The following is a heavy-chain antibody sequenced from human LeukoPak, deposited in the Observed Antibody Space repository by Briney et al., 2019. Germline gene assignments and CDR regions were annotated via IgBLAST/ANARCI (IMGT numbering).Heavy chain of an antibody. CDR2: INHSGST. J-gene: IGHJ4*02. V-gene: IGHV4-34*08. CDR1: GFTFSSYA. Sequence: GSLRLSCAASGFTFSSYAMSWVRQPPGKGLEWIGEINHSGSTNYNPSLKSRVTISVDTSKNQFSLKLSSVTAADTAVYYCALTPRAIAVAGRTRLDYWGQGTLVTVSS. CDR3: ALTPRAIAVAGRTRLDY. D-gene: IGHD6-19*01.